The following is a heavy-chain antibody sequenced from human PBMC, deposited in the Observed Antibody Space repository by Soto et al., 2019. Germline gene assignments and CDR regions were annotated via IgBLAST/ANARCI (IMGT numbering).Heavy chain of an antibody. V-gene: IGHV1-24*01. CDR1: GYTLTELS. Sequence: ASVKVSCKVSGYTLTELSMHWVRQAPGKGLEWMGGFDPEDGETIYAQKFQGRVTMTEDTSTDTAYMELSSLRSEDTAVYYCATVYSRAFDSSGYAFDHWGQGDLVTVSS. CDR2: FDPEDGET. D-gene: IGHD3-22*01. CDR3: ATVYSRAFDSSGYAFDH. J-gene: IGHJ4*02.